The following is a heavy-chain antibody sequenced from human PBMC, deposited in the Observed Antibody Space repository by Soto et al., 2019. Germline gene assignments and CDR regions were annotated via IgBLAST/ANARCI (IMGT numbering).Heavy chain of an antibody. CDR3: AKDPRGSGKPRYYFDY. J-gene: IGHJ4*02. V-gene: IGHV3-30*18. Sequence: GGSLRLSCAASGFTFSSYGMHWVRQAPGKGLEWVAVISYDGSNKYYADSVKGRFTISRDNSKNTLYLQMNSLRAEDTAVYYCAKDPRGSGKPRYYFDYWGQGTLVTVSS. CDR1: GFTFSSYG. D-gene: IGHD3-16*01. CDR2: ISYDGSNK.